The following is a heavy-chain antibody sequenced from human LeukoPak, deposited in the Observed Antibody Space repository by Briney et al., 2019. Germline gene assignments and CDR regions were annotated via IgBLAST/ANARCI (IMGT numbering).Heavy chain of an antibody. D-gene: IGHD6-19*01. CDR2: IYYSGST. Sequence: SETLSLTCTASGGSISSNYWSWIRQPPGKGLEWIGYIYYSGSTNYNPSLKSRVTISVDTSKNQFSLKLSSVTAADTAVYYCAREGDSSGWYFDYWGQGTLVTVSS. CDR3: AREGDSSGWYFDY. V-gene: IGHV4-59*01. J-gene: IGHJ4*02. CDR1: GGSISSNY.